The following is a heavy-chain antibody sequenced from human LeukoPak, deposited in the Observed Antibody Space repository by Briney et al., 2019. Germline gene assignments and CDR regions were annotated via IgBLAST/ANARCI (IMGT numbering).Heavy chain of an antibody. CDR1: GFTVSSTY. Sequence: PGGSLRLSCAASGFTVSSTYLRWVRQAPGKGLEWVSDIYSGGTTYYADSVKGRLTISRDNSKNTLYLQMNSLRAEDTAVYYCASGTQLWHGGYWGQGTLVTVSS. CDR3: ASGTQLWHGGY. CDR2: IYSGGTT. D-gene: IGHD5-18*01. V-gene: IGHV3-66*02. J-gene: IGHJ4*02.